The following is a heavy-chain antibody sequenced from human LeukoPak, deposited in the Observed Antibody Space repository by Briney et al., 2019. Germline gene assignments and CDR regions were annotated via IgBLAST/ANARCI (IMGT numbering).Heavy chain of an antibody. CDR1: GYSISSGYY. D-gene: IGHD7-27*01. CDR2: IYHSGST. J-gene: IGHJ3*02. V-gene: IGHV4-38-2*02. Sequence: SETLSLTCTVSGYSISSGYYWGWIRQPPGKGLEWIGSIYHSGSTYYNPSLKSRVTISVDTFKNQFSLKLSSVTAADTAVYYCARPTTNWGAVGAFDIWGQGTMVTVSS. CDR3: ARPTTNWGAVGAFDI.